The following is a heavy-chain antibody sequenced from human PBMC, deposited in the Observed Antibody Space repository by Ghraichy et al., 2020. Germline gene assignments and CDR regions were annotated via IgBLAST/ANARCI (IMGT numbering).Heavy chain of an antibody. V-gene: IGHV3-23*01. J-gene: IGHJ4*02. CDR2: ISGSGGST. CDR3: AIGLQYYDFWSGYNELPYYFDY. CDR1: GFTFSSYA. D-gene: IGHD3-3*01. Sequence: GESLNISCAASGFTFSSYAMSWVRQAPGKGLDWVSAISGSGGSTYYADSVKGRFTISRDNSKNKLYLQMNSLRAEDTAVYYCAIGLQYYDFWSGYNELPYYFDYWGQGTLVTVSS.